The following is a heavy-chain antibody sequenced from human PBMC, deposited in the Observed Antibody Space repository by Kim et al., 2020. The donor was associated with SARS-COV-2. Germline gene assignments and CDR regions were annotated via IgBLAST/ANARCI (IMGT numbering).Heavy chain of an antibody. D-gene: IGHD3-22*01. Sequence: GSVKGRFTISRENAKNSLYLQMNSLRAGDTAVYYCARANYYDSSGYYYDYWGQGTLVTVSS. V-gene: IGHV3-13*01. CDR3: ARANYYDSSGYYYDY. J-gene: IGHJ4*02.